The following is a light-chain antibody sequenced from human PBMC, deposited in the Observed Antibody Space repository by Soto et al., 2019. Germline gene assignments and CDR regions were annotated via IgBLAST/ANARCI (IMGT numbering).Light chain of an antibody. V-gene: IGLV7-43*01. CDR1: TGAVTSGYY. CDR3: LLYFDGAQV. J-gene: IGLJ3*02. Sequence: QTVVTQEPSLTVSPGGTVTLTCASSTGAVTSGYYPGWFQQRPGQAPTSLIHSTSIKHSWTPARFSGSLLGGKAALTLSAVQPEDEADYYWLLYFDGAQVFGGGTKLTVL. CDR2: STS.